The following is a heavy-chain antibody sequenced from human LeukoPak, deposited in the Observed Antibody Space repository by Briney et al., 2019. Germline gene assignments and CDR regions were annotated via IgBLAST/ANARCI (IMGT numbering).Heavy chain of an antibody. J-gene: IGHJ4*02. V-gene: IGHV3-30*18. CDR1: GFTFSSYG. Sequence: PGGSLRLSCAASGFTFSSYGMHWVRQAPGKGLEWVAVISYDGSNKYYADSVKGRFTISRDNSKNTLYLQMNSLRAEDTAVYYCAKPPIGITMVRGGDYFDYWGQGTLVTVSS. CDR2: ISYDGSNK. D-gene: IGHD3-10*01. CDR3: AKPPIGITMVRGGDYFDY.